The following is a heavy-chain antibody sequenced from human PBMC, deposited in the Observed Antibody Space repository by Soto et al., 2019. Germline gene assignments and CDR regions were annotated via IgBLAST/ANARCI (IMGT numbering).Heavy chain of an antibody. Sequence: PSETLSLTCAVYGGSFSGYYWSWIRQPPGKGLEWIGEINHSGSTNYNPSLKSRVTISVDTSKNQFSLKLSSVTAADTAVYYCARGGLRYFDWSSAFYYYYGRDVWGQGTTVTVSS. D-gene: IGHD3-9*01. CDR3: ARGGLRYFDWSSAFYYYYGRDV. V-gene: IGHV4-34*01. CDR2: INHSGST. CDR1: GGSFSGYY. J-gene: IGHJ6*02.